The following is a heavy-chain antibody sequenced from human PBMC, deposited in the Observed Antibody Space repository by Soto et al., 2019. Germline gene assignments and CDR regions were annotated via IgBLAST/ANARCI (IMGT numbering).Heavy chain of an antibody. CDR1: GFSFSDYF. CDR2: INPSGDRT. J-gene: IGHJ5*02. Sequence: QAQLVQSGAEVKKPGASVKVSCKASGFSFSDYFMHWVRQAPGQGLEWMGIINPSGDRTDYAQKFQGRVTISADKSTTTVYMELISLRSEDTAVYYCTRGTKGPGHYGPGSQGWFDPWGQGTLITVSS. CDR3: TRGTKGPGHYGPGSQGWFDP. D-gene: IGHD3-10*01. V-gene: IGHV1-46*01.